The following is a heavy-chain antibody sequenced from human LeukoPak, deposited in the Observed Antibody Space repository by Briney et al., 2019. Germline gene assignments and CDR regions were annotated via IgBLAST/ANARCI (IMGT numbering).Heavy chain of an antibody. CDR1: GSTFSSYG. V-gene: IGHV3-30*02. J-gene: IGHJ3*02. CDR2: IWYDGRNK. D-gene: IGHD6-19*01. Sequence: GGSLRLSCAASGSTFSSYGMHWVRQAPGKGLEWVAFIWYDGRNKYYADSVKGRFSISRDNSKNTLYLQMNSLRADDTAMYYCAKDQVVAGGYDAFDIWGQGTMVTVSS. CDR3: AKDQVVAGGYDAFDI.